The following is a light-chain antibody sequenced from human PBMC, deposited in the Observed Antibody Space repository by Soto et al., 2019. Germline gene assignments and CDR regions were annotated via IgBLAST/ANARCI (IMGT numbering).Light chain of an antibody. Sequence: EIVLTQSPGTQSLSPGERATLSCRASQSVTNSYLTWYQQKPGQAPRLLIYAASIRATGIPDRFSGSGSGRDFTLTSRRLDPEHSAVYYCQPYGSSPGTFGQGTKVEIK. CDR2: AAS. J-gene: IGKJ1*01. CDR3: QPYGSSPGT. V-gene: IGKV3-20*01. CDR1: QSVTNSY.